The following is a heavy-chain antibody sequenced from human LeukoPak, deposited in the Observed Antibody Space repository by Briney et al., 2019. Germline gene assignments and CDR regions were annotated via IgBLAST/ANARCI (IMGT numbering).Heavy chain of an antibody. J-gene: IGHJ2*01. Sequence: GGSLRLSCAASGFTFSSYSMNWVRQAPGKGLEWVSSISSSSSYIYYADSVKGRFTISRDNAKNSLYLQMNSLRAEDTAVYYCAREAGTGERWYFDLWGRGTLVTVSS. CDR1: GFTFSSYS. CDR3: AREAGTGERWYFDL. D-gene: IGHD7-27*01. V-gene: IGHV3-21*01. CDR2: ISSSSSYI.